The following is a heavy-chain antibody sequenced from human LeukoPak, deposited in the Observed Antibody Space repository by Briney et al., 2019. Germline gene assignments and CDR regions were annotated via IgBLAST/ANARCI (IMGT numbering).Heavy chain of an antibody. J-gene: IGHJ5*02. V-gene: IGHV4-4*07. CDR3: ARDSHDFWSGTKNWFDP. CDR2: IYTSGST. Sequence: PSETLSLTCTVSGGPISSYYWSWIRQPAGKGLEWIGRIYTSGSTNYNPSLKSRVTMSVDTSKNQFSLKLSSVTAADTAVYYGARDSHDFWSGTKNWFDPWGQGTLVTVSS. CDR1: GGPISSYY. D-gene: IGHD3-3*01.